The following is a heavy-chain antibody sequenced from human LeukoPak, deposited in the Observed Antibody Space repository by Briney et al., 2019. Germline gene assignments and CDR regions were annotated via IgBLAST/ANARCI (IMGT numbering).Heavy chain of an antibody. Sequence: GGSLRLSCAASGFTFSSYGMHWVRQAPGKGLEWVAVISYDGNNRYSADSVKGRFTISRDNSKNTLYLQMNSLRAEDTAVYYCVKDKEGSSYYFDYWGQGTLVTVSS. D-gene: IGHD3-10*01. CDR2: ISYDGNNR. V-gene: IGHV3-30*18. J-gene: IGHJ4*02. CDR1: GFTFSSYG. CDR3: VKDKEGSSYYFDY.